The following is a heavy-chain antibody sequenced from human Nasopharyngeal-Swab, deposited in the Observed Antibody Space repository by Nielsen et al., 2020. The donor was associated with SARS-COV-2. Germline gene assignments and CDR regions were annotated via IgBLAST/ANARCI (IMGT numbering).Heavy chain of an antibody. CDR2: INHSGST. D-gene: IGHD2-21*01. Sequence: WIRQPPGKGLEWIGEINHSGSTNYNPSLKSRATISVDTSKNQFSLKLSSVTAADTAVYYCARAGDIRYYYYGMDVWSQGTTVTVSS. CDR3: ARAGDIRYYYYGMDV. V-gene: IGHV4-34*01. J-gene: IGHJ6*01.